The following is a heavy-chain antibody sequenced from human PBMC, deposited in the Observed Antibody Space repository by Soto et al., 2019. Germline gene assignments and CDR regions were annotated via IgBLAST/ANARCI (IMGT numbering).Heavy chain of an antibody. V-gene: IGHV3-30*18. CDR2: ISYDGTHK. D-gene: IGHD2-15*01. CDR3: AKEVVLYYYYGMDV. CDR1: GFTFSSYA. J-gene: IGHJ6*02. Sequence: SLRLSCAASGFTFSSYAIHWVRQAPGKGLEWVAVISYDGTHKFYADSVKGRFTISRDNSKNTLYLQMNSLRAEDTAVYYCAKEVVLYYYYGMDVWGQGTTVTVSS.